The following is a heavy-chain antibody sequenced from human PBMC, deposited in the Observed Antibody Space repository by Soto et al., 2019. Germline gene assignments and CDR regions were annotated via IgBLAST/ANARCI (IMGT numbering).Heavy chain of an antibody. CDR3: TRPFDCSGDACYSGWYYYYGMDV. CDR2: IGIKANNYAT. D-gene: IGHD2-15*01. Sequence: EVPLVESGGGSVQPGGSLKLSCAASGFTFSGSAMHWVRQASGKGLEWVGRIGIKANNYATAYAASVKGRFIISRDDSKNTAHLQMNSLKTEDTAVYYCTRPFDCSGDACYSGWYYYYGMDVW. J-gene: IGHJ6*01. CDR1: GFTFSGSA. V-gene: IGHV3-73*01.